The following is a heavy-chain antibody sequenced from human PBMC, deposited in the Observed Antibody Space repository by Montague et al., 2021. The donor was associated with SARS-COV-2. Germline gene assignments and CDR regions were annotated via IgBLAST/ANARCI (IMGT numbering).Heavy chain of an antibody. V-gene: IGHV2-70*11. CDR1: GFSLSTSGMC. CDR2: VDWYDDK. D-gene: IGHD4-11*01. Sequence: PALVKPTQTLTLTCTFSGFSLSTSGMCVSWIRQPPGKALEWLARVDWYDDKYYSTSLKTRLTTSKDTSKNQVVLTMTNMDPVDTATYYFARTTVTTGSDYWGQGTLVTVSS. CDR3: ARTTVTTGSDY. J-gene: IGHJ4*02.